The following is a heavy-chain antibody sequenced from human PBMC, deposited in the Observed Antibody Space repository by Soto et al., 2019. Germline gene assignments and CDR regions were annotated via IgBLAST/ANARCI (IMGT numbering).Heavy chain of an antibody. CDR1: GGSFSGYY. Sequence: SETLSLTCAVYGGSFSGYYWSWIRQPPGKGLEWIGEINHSRSTNYNPSLKSRVTISVDTSKNQFSLKLSSVTAADTAVYYCARGSLRYYYYYYGMDVWGQGTTVTVSS. J-gene: IGHJ6*02. CDR3: ARGSLRYYYYYYGMDV. CDR2: INHSRST. V-gene: IGHV4-34*01.